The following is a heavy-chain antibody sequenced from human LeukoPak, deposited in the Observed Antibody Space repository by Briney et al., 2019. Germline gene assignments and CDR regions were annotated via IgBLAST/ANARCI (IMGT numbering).Heavy chain of an antibody. V-gene: IGHV3-48*02. D-gene: IGHD5-18*01. CDR3: ARAVLGYSWVYDY. J-gene: IGHJ4*02. Sequence: PGGSLRLSCAASGFTFNNYIMTWVRQAPGRGLEWVSYISSGSGTMYYADSMKGRFTISRDNAKKSLYLQMNSLRDEDTAVYYCARAVLGYSWVYDYWGQGTLVTV. CDR1: GFTFNNYI. CDR2: ISSGSGTM.